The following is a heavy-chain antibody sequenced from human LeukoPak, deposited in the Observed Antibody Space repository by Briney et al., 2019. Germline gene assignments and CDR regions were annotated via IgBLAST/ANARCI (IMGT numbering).Heavy chain of an antibody. V-gene: IGHV1-46*01. CDR3: AREGYCSGGSCHSEAHFQH. Sequence: ASVKVSCKASGYTFTGYYMHWVRQAPGQGLEWMGIINLSGGDTTYSQKFQGRVTMTRDMSTSTVYMELSSLRSADTAVYYCAREGYCSGGSCHSEAHFQHWGQGTLVTVSS. D-gene: IGHD2-15*01. J-gene: IGHJ1*01. CDR1: GYTFTGYY. CDR2: INLSGGDT.